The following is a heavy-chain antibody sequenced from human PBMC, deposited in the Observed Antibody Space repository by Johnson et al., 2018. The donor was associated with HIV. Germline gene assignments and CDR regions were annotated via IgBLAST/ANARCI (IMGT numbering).Heavy chain of an antibody. V-gene: IGHV3-30*03. J-gene: IGHJ3*02. D-gene: IGHD1-7*01. CDR2: ISYDGSSK. Sequence: QVQLVESGGGVVRPGGSLRLSCAASGFTFDDYGMSWVRQAPGKGLEWVAVISYDGSSKYYADSVKGRFTISRDNSNNTLYVQMSRLRTEDTAVYYCARGAPNWNYEPFSDAFDIWGPGTMVTDSS. CDR1: GFTFDDYG. CDR3: ARGAPNWNYEPFSDAFDI.